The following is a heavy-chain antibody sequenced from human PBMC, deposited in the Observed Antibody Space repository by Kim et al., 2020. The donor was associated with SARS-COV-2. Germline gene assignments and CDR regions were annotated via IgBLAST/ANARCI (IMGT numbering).Heavy chain of an antibody. V-gene: IGHV6-1*01. CDR1: GDSVSSNSAA. Sequence: SQTLSLTCAISGDSVSSNSAAWNWIRQSPSRGLEWLGRTYYRSKWYNDYAVSVKSRITINPDTSKNQFSLQLNSVTPEDTAVYYCARDFSLRLSSYYYYYGMDVWGQGTTVTVSS. CDR2: TYYRSKWYN. CDR3: ARDFSLRLSSYYYYYGMDV. J-gene: IGHJ6*02. D-gene: IGHD3-16*02.